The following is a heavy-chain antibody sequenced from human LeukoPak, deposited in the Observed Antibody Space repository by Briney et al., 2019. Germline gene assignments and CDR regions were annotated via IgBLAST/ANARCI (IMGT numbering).Heavy chain of an antibody. J-gene: IGHJ3*02. CDR3: AKDHDYYASGPI. V-gene: IGHV3-23*01. Sequence: GGSLRLSCAVSGFIFSNYAMNWVRQAPGKGLEWVSAISGSGGSTYYADSVKGQFTISRDNSKNTLYLQMNSLRAEDTAVYYCAKDHDYYASGPIWGQGTMVTVSS. CDR2: ISGSGGST. CDR1: GFIFSNYA. D-gene: IGHD3-10*01.